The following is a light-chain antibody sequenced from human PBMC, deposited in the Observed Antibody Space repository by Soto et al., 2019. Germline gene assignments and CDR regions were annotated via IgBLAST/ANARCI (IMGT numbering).Light chain of an antibody. J-gene: IGKJ2*01. CDR1: HRISSH. CDR3: QETYNTPYT. CDR2: GAS. V-gene: IGKV1-39*01. Sequence: DILMTQSQSSLSASFGDRVTITCRARHRISSHVNWYHQRPGKAATLLILGASVVQSGIPSRFSGTGSGTQVTLTISSLQPEDLRTYYCQETYNTPYTFRQGTTVVIK.